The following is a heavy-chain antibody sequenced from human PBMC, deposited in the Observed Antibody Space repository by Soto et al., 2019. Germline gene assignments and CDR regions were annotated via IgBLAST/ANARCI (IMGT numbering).Heavy chain of an antibody. Sequence: QVQLQQWGAGLLKPSETLSLTCAVYGGSFSGYYWSWIRQPPGKGLEWIGEINHSGSTNHNPSLKSRVTISVDTSKNQFSLKLSSVTAADTAVYYCAREGNGVYFDYWGQGTLVTVSS. D-gene: IGHD3-10*01. V-gene: IGHV4-34*01. CDR3: AREGNGVYFDY. J-gene: IGHJ4*02. CDR1: GGSFSGYY. CDR2: INHSGST.